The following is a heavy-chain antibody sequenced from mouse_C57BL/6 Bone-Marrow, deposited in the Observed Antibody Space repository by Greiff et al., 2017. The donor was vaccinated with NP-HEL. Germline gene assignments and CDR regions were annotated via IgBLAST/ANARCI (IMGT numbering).Heavy chain of an antibody. CDR2: ISSGSSTI. CDR1: GFTFSDYG. D-gene: IGHD1-1*01. V-gene: IGHV5-17*01. Sequence: EVQLVESGGGLVKPGGSLKLSCAASGFTFSDYGMHWVRQAPEKGLEWVAYISSGSSTIYYADTVKGRFTISRDNAKNTLFLQMTSLRSEDTAMYYCARREDYGRGAMDYGGQGTSVTVSS. J-gene: IGHJ4*01. CDR3: ARREDYGRGAMDY.